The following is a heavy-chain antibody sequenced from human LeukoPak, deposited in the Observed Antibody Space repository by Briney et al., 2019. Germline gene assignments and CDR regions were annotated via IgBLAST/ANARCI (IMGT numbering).Heavy chain of an antibody. V-gene: IGHV4-34*01. Sequence: SSETLSLTCAVYGGSFSGYYWSWIRQPPGKGLEWMGEINHSGSTNYNPSLKSRVTISVDTSKNQFSLKLSSVTAADTAVYYCARLGDIVYYYYYMDVWGKGTTVTISS. CDR1: GGSFSGYY. J-gene: IGHJ6*03. CDR3: ARLGDIVYYYYYMDV. CDR2: INHSGST. D-gene: IGHD2-15*01.